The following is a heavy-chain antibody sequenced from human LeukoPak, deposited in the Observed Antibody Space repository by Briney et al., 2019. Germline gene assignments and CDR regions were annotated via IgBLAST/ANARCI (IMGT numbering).Heavy chain of an antibody. V-gene: IGHV4-4*07. D-gene: IGHD4-17*01. CDR3: ARDLYGEYADY. CDR2: IYVSGSS. J-gene: IGHJ4*02. Sequence: TSETLSLTCTVSGGSINNYYWSWIRQPAGKGLEWIGRIYVSGSSNYNPSLKSRVSMSVDTSKKQFSLKLTSVTAADTAVYYCARDLYGEYADYWGQGTLVTVSS. CDR1: GGSINNYY.